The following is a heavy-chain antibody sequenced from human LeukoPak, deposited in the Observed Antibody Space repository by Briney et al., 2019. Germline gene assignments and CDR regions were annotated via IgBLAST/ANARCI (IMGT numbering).Heavy chain of an antibody. CDR2: INPSSAGT. J-gene: IGHJ3*02. V-gene: IGHV1-2*02. D-gene: IGHD5-12*01. CDR3: ARGRGFSGYDSLGDSLNI. Sequence: AASVKVSCKASGYTFTSYYMHWVRQAPGQGLEWLGWINPSSAGTNYAQKFQGRVTMTRDTSITTAYMELTRLTSDDTAVYYCARGRGFSGYDSLGDSLNIWGQGTMVTVSS. CDR1: GYTFTSYY.